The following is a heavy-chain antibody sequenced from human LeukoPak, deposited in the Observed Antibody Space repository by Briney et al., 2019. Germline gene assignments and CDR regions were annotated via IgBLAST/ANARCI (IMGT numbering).Heavy chain of an antibody. Sequence: PGGSLRLSCAASGFTFSSYAMSWVRQAPGKGLEWVSTISGSGVNTYYADSVKGRFTISRDNSKSTLYLQMSSLRVEDTALYYCAEGCSGTCYSTFDYWGQGNPVTVSS. CDR1: GFTFSSYA. J-gene: IGHJ4*02. CDR3: AEGCSGTCYSTFDY. CDR2: ISGSGVNT. D-gene: IGHD2-15*01. V-gene: IGHV3-23*01.